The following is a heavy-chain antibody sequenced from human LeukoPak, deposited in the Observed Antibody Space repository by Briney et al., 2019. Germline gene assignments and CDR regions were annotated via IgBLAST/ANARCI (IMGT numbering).Heavy chain of an antibody. D-gene: IGHD3-22*01. CDR2: IYYSGST. Sequence: PSETLSLTCTVSGGSISSHYWSWIRQPPGKGLEWIGYIYYSGSTNYNPSLKSRVTISVDTSKNQFSLKLSSVTAADTAVYYCARAPGDTYYYDSSGYYYRVGYFDYWGQGTLVTVSS. V-gene: IGHV4-59*11. CDR1: GGSISSHY. CDR3: ARAPGDTYYYDSSGYYYRVGYFDY. J-gene: IGHJ4*02.